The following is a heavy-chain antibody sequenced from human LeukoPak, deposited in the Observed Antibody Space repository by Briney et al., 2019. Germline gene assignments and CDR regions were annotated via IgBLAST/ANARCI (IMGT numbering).Heavy chain of an antibody. CDR1: GGSISSSSYY. V-gene: IGHV4-39*07. CDR2: IYYSGST. J-gene: IGHJ4*02. CDR3: ARATWVIRGTSYYFDY. D-gene: IGHD3-10*01. Sequence: PSETLSLTCTVSGGSISSSSYYWGWIRQPPGKGLEWIGSIYYSGSTYYNPSLKSRVTISVDTSKSQFSLKLSSVTAADTAVYYCARATWVIRGTSYYFDYWGQGTLVTVSS.